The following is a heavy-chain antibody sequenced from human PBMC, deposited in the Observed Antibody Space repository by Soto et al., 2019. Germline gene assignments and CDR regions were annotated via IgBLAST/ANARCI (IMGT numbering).Heavy chain of an antibody. J-gene: IGHJ4*02. V-gene: IGHV3-74*01. CDR2: IDGVGAGT. CDR3: TTGFEY. Sequence: EVQLVQSGGGSVQPGGSLRLSCAASGFTFTNYWMHWVRQVPGKGLVWVSRIDGVGAGTSYSDSVRGRFTMSRDNAENMLYLQMNSLRAEDTAVYYCTTGFEYWGQGTLVTVSS. CDR1: GFTFTNYW.